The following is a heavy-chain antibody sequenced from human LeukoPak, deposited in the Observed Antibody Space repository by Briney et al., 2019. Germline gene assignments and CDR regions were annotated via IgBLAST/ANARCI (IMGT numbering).Heavy chain of an antibody. V-gene: IGHV3-72*01. D-gene: IGHD1-26*01. J-gene: IGHJ4*01. Sequence: GGCPRLSCAGSGFTLSDHYMDWVRQAPGKGLEWVGRTRNKANSYSTEYAASVKGRFTISRDESKNSLYLQMNSLKTEDTAVYYCGRSRAGAIDYWGHGTLVTVSS. CDR3: GRSRAGAIDY. CDR2: TRNKANSYST. CDR1: GFTLSDHY.